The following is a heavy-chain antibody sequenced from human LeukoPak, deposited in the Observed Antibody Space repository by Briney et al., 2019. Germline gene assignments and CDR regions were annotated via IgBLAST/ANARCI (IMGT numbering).Heavy chain of an antibody. CDR3: ATLSSRRDGYLGGFDY. V-gene: IGHV4-39*01. D-gene: IGHD5-24*01. J-gene: IGHJ4*02. CDR2: IYYSGST. Sequence: SETLSLTCTVPGGSISSSSYYWDWIRQPPGKGLEWIGSIYYSGSTYYNPSLKSRVTISVDTSKNQFSLKLSSVTAADTAVYYCATLSSRRDGYLGGFDYWGQGTLVTVSS. CDR1: GGSISSSSYY.